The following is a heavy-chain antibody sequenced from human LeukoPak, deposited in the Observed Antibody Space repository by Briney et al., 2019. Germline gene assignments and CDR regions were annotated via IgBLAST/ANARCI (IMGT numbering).Heavy chain of an antibody. V-gene: IGHV4-59*08. CDR1: GGSISSYY. D-gene: IGHD6-19*01. Sequence: PSETLSLTCTVSGGSISSYYWSWTRQPPGKGLEWIGYIYYSGSTNYNPSLKSRVTISVDTSKNQFSLKLSSVTAADTAVYYCARQNPYSSGWYYFDYWGQGTLVTVSS. CDR2: IYYSGST. CDR3: ARQNPYSSGWYYFDY. J-gene: IGHJ4*02.